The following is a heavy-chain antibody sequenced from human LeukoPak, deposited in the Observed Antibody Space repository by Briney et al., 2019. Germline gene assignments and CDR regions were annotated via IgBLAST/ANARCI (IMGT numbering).Heavy chain of an antibody. Sequence: ASVKVSCKASGGTFSSYAISWVRQAPGQGLEWMGWINPNSGGTNYVQKFQGRVTMTRDTSISTAYMELSRLRSDDTAVYYCARGEGESSSWYYYFDYWGQGTLVTVSS. CDR1: GGTFSSYA. V-gene: IGHV1-2*02. CDR3: ARGEGESSSWYYYFDY. J-gene: IGHJ4*02. D-gene: IGHD6-13*01. CDR2: INPNSGGT.